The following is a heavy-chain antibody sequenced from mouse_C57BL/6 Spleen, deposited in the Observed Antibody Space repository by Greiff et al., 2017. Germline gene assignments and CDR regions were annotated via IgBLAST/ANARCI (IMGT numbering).Heavy chain of an antibody. V-gene: IGHV5-4*01. Sequence: EVQRVESGGGLVKPGGSLKLSCAASGFTFSSYAMSWVRQTPEKRLEWVATISDGGSYTYYPDNVKGRFTISRDNAKNNLYLQMSHLKSEDTAMYYCAREGSSYYFDYWGQGTTLTGSS. CDR3: AREGSSYYFDY. CDR1: GFTFSSYA. D-gene: IGHD1-1*01. J-gene: IGHJ2*01. CDR2: ISDGGSYT.